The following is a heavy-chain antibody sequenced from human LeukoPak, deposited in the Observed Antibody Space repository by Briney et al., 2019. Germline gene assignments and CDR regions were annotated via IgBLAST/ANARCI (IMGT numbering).Heavy chain of an antibody. V-gene: IGHV4-59*02. CDR2: IHYSGST. J-gene: IGHJ4*02. Sequence: LETLSLTCTVSGVSVSGYYWSWIRQPPGKGLEWIGYIHYSGSTNYNPSLKSRVTTSLDTSKNQFSLRVTPVTTADTAVYYCAKWACGSGGDCHEFDYWGQGTRVTVSS. CDR3: AKWACGSGGDCHEFDY. D-gene: IGHD2-21*02. CDR1: GVSVSGYY.